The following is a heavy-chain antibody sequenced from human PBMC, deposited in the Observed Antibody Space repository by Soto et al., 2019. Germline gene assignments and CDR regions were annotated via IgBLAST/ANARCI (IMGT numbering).Heavy chain of an antibody. V-gene: IGHV1-18*01. J-gene: IGHJ4*02. CDR3: ARDPPGKNDLDY. CDR1: GYTFASHG. Sequence: QVPLVQSGAEVKRPGASVKVSCKASGYTFASHGVSWVRQAPGQGLEWMGWIGVYNGDTRYEQKFQGRVTMTTDTSTSTAYMELRSLRSDDTAVYYCARDPPGKNDLDYWGQGTLVTVSS. D-gene: IGHD1-1*01. CDR2: IGVYNGDT.